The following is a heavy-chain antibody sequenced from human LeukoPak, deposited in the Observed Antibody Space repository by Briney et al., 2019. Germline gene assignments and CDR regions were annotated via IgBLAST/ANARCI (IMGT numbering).Heavy chain of an antibody. J-gene: IGHJ4*02. CDR1: GFTFDDYA. V-gene: IGHV3-9*01. D-gene: IGHD4-17*01. CDR2: ISWNSGSI. CDR3: AKDTDYGFDY. Sequence: GGSLRLSCAASGFTFDDYAMHWVRQAPGKGLEWVSGISWNSGSIGYAHSVKGRFTISRDNAKNSLYLQMNSLRAEDTALYYCAKDTDYGFDYWGQGTLVTVSS.